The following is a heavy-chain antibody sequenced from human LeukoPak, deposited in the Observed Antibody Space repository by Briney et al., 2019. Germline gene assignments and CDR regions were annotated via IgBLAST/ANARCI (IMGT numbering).Heavy chain of an antibody. CDR2: IYYSGST. V-gene: IGHV4-59*01. D-gene: IGHD3-10*01. J-gene: IGHJ4*02. CDR1: GGPISSYY. CDR3: ASGYYGSGSIFDY. Sequence: SETLSLTCTVSGGPISSYYWSWIRQPPGKGLEWIGYIYYSGSTNYNPSLKSRVTISVDTSKNQFSLKLSSVTAADTAVYYCASGYYGSGSIFDYWGQGTLVTVSS.